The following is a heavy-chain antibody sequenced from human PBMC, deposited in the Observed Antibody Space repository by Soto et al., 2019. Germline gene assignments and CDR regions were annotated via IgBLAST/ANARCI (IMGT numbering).Heavy chain of an antibody. Sequence: QVQLVESGGGVVQPGRSLRLSCAASGYTFTSYAMHWVRQAPGQRFEWMGWINGANGNTKYSQKFQDRVTITRDTSASTAYMELSSLRSEDTAVYYCARDGAVSGNTNFDSWGQGALVTVSS. J-gene: IGHJ4*02. V-gene: IGHV1-3*01. D-gene: IGHD3-3*01. CDR1: GYTFTSYA. CDR2: INGANGNT. CDR3: ARDGAVSGNTNFDS.